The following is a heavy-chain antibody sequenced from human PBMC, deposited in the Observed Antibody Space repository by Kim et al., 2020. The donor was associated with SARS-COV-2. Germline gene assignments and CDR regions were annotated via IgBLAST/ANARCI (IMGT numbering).Heavy chain of an antibody. J-gene: IGHJ2*01. CDR3: ARLPRYDSSGYPTTNWYFDL. V-gene: IGHV5-51*01. CDR1: GYSFTSYW. Sequence: GESLKISCKGSGYSFTSYWIGWVRQMPGKGLEWMGIIYPGDSDTRYSPSFQGQVTISADKSISTAYLQWSSLKASDTAMYYCARLPRYDSSGYPTTNWYFDLWGRGTLVTVSS. CDR2: IYPGDSDT. D-gene: IGHD3-22*01.